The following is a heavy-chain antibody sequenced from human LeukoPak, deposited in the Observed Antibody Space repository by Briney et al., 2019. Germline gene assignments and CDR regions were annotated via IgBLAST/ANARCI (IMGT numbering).Heavy chain of an antibody. D-gene: IGHD6-13*01. J-gene: IGHJ4*02. CDR2: ISSSSSYI. V-gene: IGHV3-21*01. Sequence: GGSLRLSSAASGFTFSSYSMNWVRQAPGKGLEWVSSISSSSSYIYYADSVKGRFTISRDNAKNSLYLQMNSLRAEDTAVYYCARDVGSSWLKGAYDYWGQGTLVTVSS. CDR1: GFTFSSYS. CDR3: ARDVGSSWLKGAYDY.